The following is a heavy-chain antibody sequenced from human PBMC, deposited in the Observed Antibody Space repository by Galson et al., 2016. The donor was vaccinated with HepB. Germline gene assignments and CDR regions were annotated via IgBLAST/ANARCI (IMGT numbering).Heavy chain of an antibody. Sequence: PALVKPTQTLTLTCTVSGFSLNNTKLGVNWIRQPPGKALEWLAHIFPSDEKSYSTSLKSRLTISEDTSKSQVVLNMTNMDPVDTATYYCSRIELLTSGWYWVEDNWGQGTLVTVSS. V-gene: IGHV2-26*01. CDR1: GFSLNNTKLG. CDR3: SRIELLTSGWYWVEDN. CDR2: IFPSDEK. D-gene: IGHD6-19*01. J-gene: IGHJ4*02.